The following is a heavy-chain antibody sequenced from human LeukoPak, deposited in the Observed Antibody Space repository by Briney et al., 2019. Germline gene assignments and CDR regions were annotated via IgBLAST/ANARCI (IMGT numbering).Heavy chain of an antibody. CDR1: GGSFSPYY. V-gene: IGHV4-34*01. J-gene: IGHJ4*02. CDR3: ARGRTMDRGLINDY. CDR2: INHSGST. Sequence: KPSETLSLTCAVYGGSFSPYYWSWIRQPPGKGLEWIGEINHSGSTNYNPSLKSRVTISVDTSKNHFSLKLNSVTAADTAVYYCARGRTMDRGLINDYWGQGTLVTVSS. D-gene: IGHD3-10*01.